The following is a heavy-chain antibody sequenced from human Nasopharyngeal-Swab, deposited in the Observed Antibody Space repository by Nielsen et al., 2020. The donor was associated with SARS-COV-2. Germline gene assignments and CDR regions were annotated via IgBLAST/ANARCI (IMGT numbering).Heavy chain of an antibody. Sequence: GESLKISCAASGFTFSDHSMIWVRQAPGQGPEWVSYISGSGSTLYYADSVKGRITVSRDNAKSSVYLQMSSLRDEDTAVYYCTRGDGALTYFDYWGQGTLVSVSS. CDR2: ISGSGSTL. D-gene: IGHD4-17*01. V-gene: IGHV3-48*02. J-gene: IGHJ4*02. CDR1: GFTFSDHS. CDR3: TRGDGALTYFDY.